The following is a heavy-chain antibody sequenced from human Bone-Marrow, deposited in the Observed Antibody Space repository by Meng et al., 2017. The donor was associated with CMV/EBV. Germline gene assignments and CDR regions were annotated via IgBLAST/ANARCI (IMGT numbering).Heavy chain of an antibody. CDR2: IKQDGSEK. J-gene: IGHJ4*02. CDR1: GFTFSSYW. D-gene: IGHD3-3*01. V-gene: IGHV3-7*01. Sequence: GESLKISCAASGFTFSSYWMSWVRQAPGKGLEWVANIKQDGSEKYYVDSVKGRFTISRDNAKNSLYLQMNSLRAEDTAVYYCARDITIFGVVTPQRALGGFDYWGRGTLVTVSS. CDR3: ARDITIFGVVTPQRALGGFDY.